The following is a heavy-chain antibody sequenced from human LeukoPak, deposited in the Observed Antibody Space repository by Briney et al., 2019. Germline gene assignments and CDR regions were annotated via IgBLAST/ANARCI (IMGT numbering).Heavy chain of an antibody. J-gene: IGHJ4*02. CDR2: IYYSGST. CDR1: GGSISSSSYY. Sequence: SETLSLTCTVSGGSISSSSYYWGWIRQPPGKGLEWIGSIYYSGSTYYNPSLKSRVTISVDTSKNQFSLKLSSVTAADTAVYYCARTPPIGADYWGQGTLVTVSS. CDR3: ARTPPIGADY. D-gene: IGHD2-21*01. V-gene: IGHV4-39*07.